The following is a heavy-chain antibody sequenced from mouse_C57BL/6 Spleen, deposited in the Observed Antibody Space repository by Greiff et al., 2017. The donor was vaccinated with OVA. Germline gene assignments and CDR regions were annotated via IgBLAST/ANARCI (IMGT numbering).Heavy chain of an antibody. CDR3: ARLTGYLDFDY. CDR2: INPNNGGT. D-gene: IGHD2-3*01. V-gene: IGHV1-18*01. CDR1: GYTFTDYN. Sequence: EVQLQQSGPELVKPGASVKIPCKASGYTFTDYNMDWVKQSHGKSLEWIGDINPNNGGTIYNQKFKGKATLTVDKSSSTAYMELRSLTSEDTAVYYCARLTGYLDFDYWGQGTTLTVSS. J-gene: IGHJ2*01.